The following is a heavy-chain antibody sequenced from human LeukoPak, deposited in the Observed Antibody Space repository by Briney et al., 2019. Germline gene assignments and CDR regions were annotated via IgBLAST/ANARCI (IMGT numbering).Heavy chain of an antibody. V-gene: IGHV4-34*01. Sequence: SETLSLTCAVYGESFSGYYWSWIRQPPGKGLEWIGEINHSGSTNYNPSLKSRVTISVDTSKNQFSLKLSSVTAADTAVYYCARGSSTRDTGYYYYMDVWGKGTTVTVPS. J-gene: IGHJ6*03. CDR2: INHSGST. D-gene: IGHD2-2*01. CDR1: GESFSGYY. CDR3: ARGSSTRDTGYYYYMDV.